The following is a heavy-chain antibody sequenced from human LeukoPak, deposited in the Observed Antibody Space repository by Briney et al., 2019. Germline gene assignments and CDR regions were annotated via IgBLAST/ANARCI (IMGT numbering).Heavy chain of an antibody. CDR1: GYIFTGYY. J-gene: IGHJ4*02. D-gene: IGHD4-17*01. CDR2: INPNSGGT. Sequence: ASVKVSCKASGYIFTGYYIHWVRQAPGQGLEWMGWINPNSGGTNYAQKFQGRVTMTRDTSISTAYLELSRLRSDDTAVYYCARDSPLDYGDYGIDYWGQGPLVTVSS. CDR3: ARDSPLDYGDYGIDY. V-gene: IGHV1-2*02.